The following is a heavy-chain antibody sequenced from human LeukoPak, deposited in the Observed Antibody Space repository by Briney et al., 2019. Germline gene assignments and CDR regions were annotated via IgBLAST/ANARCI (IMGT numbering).Heavy chain of an antibody. Sequence: QPGGSLRLSCAISGFTFSACELTWVRQAPGKGLEWVSYISRSGSTRYYADSVKGRFTISRDSAKKSLYLQMNSLRAEDTAVYFCARNLNGGRNGDAFDLWGHGTMVTVSS. CDR3: ARNLNGGRNGDAFDL. CDR1: GFTFSACE. CDR2: ISRSGSTR. D-gene: IGHD3-10*01. J-gene: IGHJ3*01. V-gene: IGHV3-48*03.